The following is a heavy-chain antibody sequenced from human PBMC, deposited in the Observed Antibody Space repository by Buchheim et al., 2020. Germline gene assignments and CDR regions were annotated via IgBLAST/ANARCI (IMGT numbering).Heavy chain of an antibody. CDR3: AISGSYKGTLTFDY. J-gene: IGHJ4*02. CDR2: IYYSGST. D-gene: IGHD1-26*01. Sequence: VQLQESGPGLVKTSETLSLTCTVSGGSVSSGSYYWSWIRQPPGKGLEWIGYIYYSGSTNYNPSLKSRVTISVDTPKNQFSLKLSSVTAADTAVYYCAISGSYKGTLTFDYWCQGTL. V-gene: IGHV4-61*01. CDR1: GGSVSSGSYY.